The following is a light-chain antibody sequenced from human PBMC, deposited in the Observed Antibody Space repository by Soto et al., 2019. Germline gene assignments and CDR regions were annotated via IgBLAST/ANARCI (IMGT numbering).Light chain of an antibody. Sequence: QSALTQPASVSGSPGQSITISCTGTSSDIGGYKYVSWYQQHPGEAPKLMIYEVSNRPSGISNRFSGSKSDNTASLTISGLQPEDEADYYCSSYTSGSTLVVFGGGTKVTVL. V-gene: IGLV2-14*01. CDR1: SSDIGGYKY. J-gene: IGLJ2*01. CDR3: SSYTSGSTLVV. CDR2: EVS.